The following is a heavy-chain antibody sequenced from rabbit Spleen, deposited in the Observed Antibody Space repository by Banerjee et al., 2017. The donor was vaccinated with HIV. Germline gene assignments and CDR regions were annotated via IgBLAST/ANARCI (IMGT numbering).Heavy chain of an antibody. J-gene: IGHJ6*01. CDR3: ARGSATMTLVITGYYLSL. Sequence: EQLEESGGGLVKPEGSLTLTCKASGVSLNDKDVMCWVRQAPGKGLEWIACIEGGSSGFSYFAKWAKGRFTVSKTSSTTVTLQMTSLTAADTATYFCARGSATMTLVITGYYLSLWGPGTLVTVS. CDR2: IEGGSSGFS. D-gene: IGHD2-1*01. V-gene: IGHV1S45*01. CDR1: GVSLNDKDV.